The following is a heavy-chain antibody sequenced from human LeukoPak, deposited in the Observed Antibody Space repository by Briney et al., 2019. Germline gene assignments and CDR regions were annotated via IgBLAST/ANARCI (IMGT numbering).Heavy chain of an antibody. V-gene: IGHV3-66*01. CDR2: IYSGGST. Sequence: PGGSLRLSCAASGFTVSSNYMSWVRQAPGKGLEWVSVIYSGGSTYYADSVKGRFTISRDNSKNTLYLQMNSLRAEDTAVYYCAREGYDSSGYYPNWFDPWGQGTLVTVSS. D-gene: IGHD3-22*01. J-gene: IGHJ5*02. CDR1: GFTVSSNY. CDR3: AREGYDSSGYYPNWFDP.